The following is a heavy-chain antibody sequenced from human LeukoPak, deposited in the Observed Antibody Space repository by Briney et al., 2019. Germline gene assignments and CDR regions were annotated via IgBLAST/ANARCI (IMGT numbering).Heavy chain of an antibody. J-gene: IGHJ6*02. D-gene: IGHD2-15*01. Sequence: GESLKISCKGSGYSFTNYWIGWVRQMPGKGLDWMGIIYPGDSDTRYSPSFQGQVTISADKSISTAYLQWSSLKASDTAMYYCARGCSGGSCYSRWSHYYYYGMDVWGQGTTVTVSS. V-gene: IGHV5-51*01. CDR3: ARGCSGGSCYSRWSHYYYYGMDV. CDR2: IYPGDSDT. CDR1: GYSFTNYW.